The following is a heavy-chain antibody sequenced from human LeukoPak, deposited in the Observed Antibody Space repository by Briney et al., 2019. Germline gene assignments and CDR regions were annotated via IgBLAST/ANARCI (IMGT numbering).Heavy chain of an antibody. J-gene: IGHJ4*02. V-gene: IGHV4-61*02. CDR3: ARGYCSGGSCYSYYFDY. CDR2: IYTRGST. Sequence: PSQTLSLTCTVSGGSISSGSYYWSWIRQPAGKGLEWIGRIYTRGSTNYNPSLKSRVTISVDTSKNQFSLKLSSVTAADTAVYYCARGYCSGGSCYSYYFDYWGQGTLVTVSS. D-gene: IGHD2-15*01. CDR1: GGSISSGSYY.